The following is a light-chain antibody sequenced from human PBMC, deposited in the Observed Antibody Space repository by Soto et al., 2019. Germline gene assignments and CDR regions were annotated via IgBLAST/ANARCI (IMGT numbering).Light chain of an antibody. CDR3: SSYTGSSTFV. Sequence: QSALTQPASVSGSPGQSITISCTGTSSDVGSYNYVSWYQQHPGKAPKLMIYDVSNRPSGVPNRFSGSKSGNTASLTISGLQAEDEADYYCSSYTGSSTFVFGTGTKLTVL. J-gene: IGLJ1*01. CDR2: DVS. CDR1: SSDVGSYNY. V-gene: IGLV2-14*01.